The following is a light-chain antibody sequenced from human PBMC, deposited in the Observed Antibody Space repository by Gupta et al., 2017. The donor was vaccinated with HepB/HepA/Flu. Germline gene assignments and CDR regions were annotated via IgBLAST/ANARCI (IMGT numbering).Light chain of an antibody. J-gene: IGKJ4*01. Sequence: DIVMTKSPLSLPVTPGEPASISCRSSQSLLHGNGYNYLDWYLQKPGQSPQVLIYLGSNRASGVPDRFSGSGSGTDFTLKISRVEAEDVGVYYCMQTLQSPLTFGGGTKVEIK. CDR3: MQTLQSPLT. V-gene: IGKV2-28*01. CDR2: LGS. CDR1: QSLLHGNGYNY.